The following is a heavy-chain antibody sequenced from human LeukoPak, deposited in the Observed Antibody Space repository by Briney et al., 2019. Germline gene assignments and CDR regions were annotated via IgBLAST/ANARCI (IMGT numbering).Heavy chain of an antibody. V-gene: IGHV3-23*01. CDR2: ISGSGGST. J-gene: IGHJ5*02. CDR1: GFTFSSYA. CDR3: AKAGPTYYDFWSGSVWFDP. D-gene: IGHD3-3*01. Sequence: GGSLRLSCAASGFTFSSYAMSWVRQAPGKGLEWVSAISGSGGSTYYADSVKGRFTISRDNSKNTLYLQMNSLRAEDTAVYYCAKAGPTYYDFWSGSVWFDPWGQGTLVTVSS.